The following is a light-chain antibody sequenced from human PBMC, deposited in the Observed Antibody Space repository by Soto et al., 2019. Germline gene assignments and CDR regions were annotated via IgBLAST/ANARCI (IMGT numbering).Light chain of an antibody. CDR3: SPYTVSAATYV. Sequence: QSALAQPASVSGSPGQSISISCTGTSSDVDNGYDSVSWYQQHPGKAPKLILYEVTNLPSGVSSRFSGSKSGNTASLTISRLKAEDEADYYCSPYTVSAATYVFGKGTKVTVL. V-gene: IGLV2-14*01. CDR2: EVT. J-gene: IGLJ1*01. CDR1: SSDVDNGYDS.